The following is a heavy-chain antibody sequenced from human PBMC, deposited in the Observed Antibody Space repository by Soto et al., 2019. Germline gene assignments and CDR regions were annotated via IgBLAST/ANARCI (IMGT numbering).Heavy chain of an antibody. J-gene: IGHJ4*02. CDR1: TFTFTDYA. V-gene: IGHV3-23*01. Sequence: EVQLLESGGGLVRPGGSLRLSCVASTFTFTDYAMSWVRQAPGEGLEWVSGFSGSGGTTYYAESVKGRFSISRDNSKNTLYLHLNNLRVEDTAIYYCATISDRGIAAALDSWGQGTLVTVSS. D-gene: IGHD6-13*01. CDR3: ATISDRGIAAALDS. CDR2: FSGSGGTT.